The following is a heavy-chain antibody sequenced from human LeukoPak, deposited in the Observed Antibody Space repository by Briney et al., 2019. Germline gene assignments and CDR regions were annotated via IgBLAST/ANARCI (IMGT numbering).Heavy chain of an antibody. Sequence: GASVKVSCKASGYTFTGYYMHWVRQAPGQGLEWMGWINPNSGGTNYAQKFQGRVTMTRDTSISTAYMELSRLRSDDTAVYYCARDPLKSYYYDSSGYYKEIYYYYGMDVWGQGTTVTVSS. CDR3: ARDPLKSYYYDSSGYYKEIYYYYGMDV. D-gene: IGHD3-22*01. J-gene: IGHJ6*02. CDR2: INPNSGGT. CDR1: GYTFTGYY. V-gene: IGHV1-2*02.